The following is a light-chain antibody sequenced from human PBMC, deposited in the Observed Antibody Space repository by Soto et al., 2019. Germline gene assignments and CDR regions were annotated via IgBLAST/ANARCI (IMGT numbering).Light chain of an antibody. V-gene: IGKV3-15*01. CDR2: GAS. Sequence: EIVMTQSPATLSVSPGERATLSCRASQSVSSNLAWYQQRPGQAPRLLIYGASTRPTGIPARFSGSGSGTDFTLTISSLQSEDFAVYYCQQYNNWPRTFGQGTKVEI. CDR3: QQYNNWPRT. CDR1: QSVSSN. J-gene: IGKJ1*01.